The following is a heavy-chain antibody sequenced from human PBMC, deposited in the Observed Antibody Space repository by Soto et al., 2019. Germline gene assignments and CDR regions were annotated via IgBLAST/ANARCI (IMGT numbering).Heavy chain of an antibody. CDR3: TRDWTGDRDRGYDWNWFDP. J-gene: IGHJ5*02. D-gene: IGHD5-12*01. CDR1: GFTFGDYA. V-gene: IGHV3-49*03. CDR2: IRSKAYGGTT. Sequence: EVQLVESGGGLVQPGRSLRLSCTASGFTFGDYAMSWFRQAQGKGLEWVGFIRSKAYGGTTEYAAYVKGRFTISRDDYKSIAYLQMSSRKTEATAVYYGTRDWTGDRDRGYDWNWFDPWGQGTLVTVSS.